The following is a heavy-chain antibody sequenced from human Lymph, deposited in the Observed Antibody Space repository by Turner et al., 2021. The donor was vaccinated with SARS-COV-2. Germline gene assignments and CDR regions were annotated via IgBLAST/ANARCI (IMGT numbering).Heavy chain of an antibody. J-gene: IGHJ4*02. D-gene: IGHD4-17*01. Sequence: EVQLVEAGGGRVKPGGSLGLSCAASGFTFSTYSMNWVRQAPGKWLEWISSISSSSSYIYYADSVKGRFTISRDDAKNSLYLQMNSLRAEDTAVYFCARDIPTTADYFDYWGQGTLVTVSS. V-gene: IGHV3-21*01. CDR2: ISSSSSYI. CDR1: GFTFSTYS. CDR3: ARDIPTTADYFDY.